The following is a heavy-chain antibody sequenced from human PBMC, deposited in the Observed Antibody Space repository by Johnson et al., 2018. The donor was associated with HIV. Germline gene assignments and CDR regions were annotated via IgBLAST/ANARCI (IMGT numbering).Heavy chain of an antibody. D-gene: IGHD5-12*01. J-gene: IGHJ3*02. CDR3: AKEDEWLRLGSAFDM. CDR1: GFTFSSYA. Sequence: VQLVESGGGVVQPGGSLRLSCAASGFTFSSYAMSWVRQAPGKGLEWVANIKQDGSEKYYVDSVKGRFTISRDNSKNTLYLQMNSLRAEDTAVYYCAKEDEWLRLGSAFDMWGQGTMVTVSS. CDR2: IKQDGSEK. V-gene: IGHV3-7*05.